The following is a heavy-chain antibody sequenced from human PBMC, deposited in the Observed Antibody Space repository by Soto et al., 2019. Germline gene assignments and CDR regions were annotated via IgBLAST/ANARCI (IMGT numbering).Heavy chain of an antibody. J-gene: IGHJ4*02. V-gene: IGHV3-72*01. CDR2: TRNKANSYTT. CDR3: ARELMTTITYFDY. D-gene: IGHD4-4*01. Sequence: GGSLRLSCAASGFTFSDHYMDWVRQAPGKGLEWVGRTRNKANSYTTEYAASVKGRFTISRDDSKNSLSLQMNSLKTEDTAVYYCARELMTTITYFDYWGQGALVTVS. CDR1: GFTFSDHY.